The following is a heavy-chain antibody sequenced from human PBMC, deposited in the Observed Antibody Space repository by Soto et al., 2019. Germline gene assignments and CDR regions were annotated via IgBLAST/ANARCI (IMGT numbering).Heavy chain of an antibody. CDR3: ARNSGWYEFYYFDY. CDR2: IGTAGDT. V-gene: IGHV3-13*01. CDR1: GFTLSSND. Sequence: PGGAPRVPCGASGFTLSSNDNHLGRPTTGKGLEWVSAIGTAGDTYYPGSVKGRFTISRENAKNSLYLQMNSLRAEDTAVYYCARNSGWYEFYYFDYWGQGTLVTVSS. J-gene: IGHJ4*02. D-gene: IGHD6-19*01.